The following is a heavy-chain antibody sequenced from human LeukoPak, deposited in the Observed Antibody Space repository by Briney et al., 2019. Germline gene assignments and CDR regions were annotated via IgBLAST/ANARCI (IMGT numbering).Heavy chain of an antibody. Sequence: GGSLRLSCAASGFTFSNAWMSWVRQAPGKGLEWVSGLTGGGGGTSYAASVKGRFTISRDNSKNTLYLQMNSLRAEDTAVYYCAKDKGAVTGTFDYWGQGTLVTVSS. CDR1: GFTFSNAW. D-gene: IGHD1-14*01. J-gene: IGHJ4*02. CDR2: LTGGGGGT. CDR3: AKDKGAVTGTFDY. V-gene: IGHV3-23*01.